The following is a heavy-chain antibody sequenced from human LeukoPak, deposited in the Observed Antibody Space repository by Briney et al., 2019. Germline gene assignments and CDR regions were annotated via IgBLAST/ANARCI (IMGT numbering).Heavy chain of an antibody. J-gene: IGHJ4*02. D-gene: IGHD2/OR15-2a*01. CDR3: VREGEGPLSKDFDY. V-gene: IGHV1-2*02. CDR2: IGPHSTFT. Sequence: ASVKVSCRSSGFTFTDHYIHWVRQGPGQGLEWMGYIGPHSTFTSSPQEFQGRVTMTRDASMSTAYMELTRLTSDDTAVYYCVREGEGPLSKDFDYWGQGTLVTVSS. CDR1: GFTFTDHY.